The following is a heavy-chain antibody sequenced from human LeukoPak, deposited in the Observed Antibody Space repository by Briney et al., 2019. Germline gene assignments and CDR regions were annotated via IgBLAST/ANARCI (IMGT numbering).Heavy chain of an antibody. J-gene: IGHJ4*02. Sequence: TSSETLSLTCTVSGGSISSNNYYWGWIRRAPGKGLEWIGNIYYSGSTYYNPSLKSRVTISVDTSRNQFSLKVSSVTAADTAVYYCASRPGGLPPDYWGQGILVTVSS. V-gene: IGHV4-39*01. CDR1: GGSISSNNYY. D-gene: IGHD1-14*01. CDR2: IYYSGST. CDR3: ASRPGGLPPDY.